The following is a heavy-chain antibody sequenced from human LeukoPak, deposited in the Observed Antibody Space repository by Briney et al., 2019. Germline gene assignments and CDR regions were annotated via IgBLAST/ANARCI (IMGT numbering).Heavy chain of an antibody. V-gene: IGHV3-21*01. CDR2: ISSSSSYI. CDR1: GFTFSSYS. Sequence: GGSLRLSCAASGFTFSSYSMNWVRQAPGKGLEWDSSISSSSSYIYYADSVEGRFTISRDNAKNSLYLQMNSLRAEDTAVYYCARSRLRLGELHYWGQGTLVTVSS. CDR3: ARSRLRLGELHY. J-gene: IGHJ4*02. D-gene: IGHD3-16*01.